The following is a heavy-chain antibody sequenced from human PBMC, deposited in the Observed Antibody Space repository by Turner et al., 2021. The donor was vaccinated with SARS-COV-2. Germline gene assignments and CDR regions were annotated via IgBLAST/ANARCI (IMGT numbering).Heavy chain of an antibody. CDR3: ARHQGSASGYDHGMNV. CDR2: FYKIGSI. Sequence: QVHLQEWGPGLVRPSETLSLTCTVSGDAISSKSWSWIRQSPGRGLEWIGYFYKIGSIDYNPTLRSRVTISVDTSKNQLSLNLISVTAADTAVYYCARHQGSASGYDHGMNVWGQGTAVIVSS. D-gene: IGHD1-26*01. V-gene: IGHV4-59*08. CDR1: GDAISSKS. J-gene: IGHJ6*02.